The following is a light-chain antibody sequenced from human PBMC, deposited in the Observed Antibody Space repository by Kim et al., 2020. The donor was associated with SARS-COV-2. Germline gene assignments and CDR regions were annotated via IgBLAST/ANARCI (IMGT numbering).Light chain of an antibody. CDR1: SSNIGSNH. CDR3: AAWDDSLRGRV. CDR2: SND. V-gene: IGLV1-47*02. J-gene: IGLJ3*02. Sequence: GQRVTSSCSGSSSNIGSNHVYWYQQFPGTAPKVLVYSNDQRPSGVPDRFSGSKSGTSASLAISGLRSEDEADYYCAAWDDSLRGRVFGGGTQLTVL.